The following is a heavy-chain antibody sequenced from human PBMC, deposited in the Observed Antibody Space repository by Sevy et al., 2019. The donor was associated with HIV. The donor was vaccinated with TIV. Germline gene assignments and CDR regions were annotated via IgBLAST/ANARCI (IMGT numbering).Heavy chain of an antibody. Sequence: GGSLRLSCAASGFIFSDYAMSWVRQAPGKGLEWVSSISGGDDSTYYADSVKGRFTVSRDNSKTTLYLQMNTLRAEDTAIYYCAKFGDYYDSGGYYWYFDFWGRGTLVTVSS. V-gene: IGHV3-23*01. D-gene: IGHD3-22*01. CDR2: ISGGDDST. CDR3: AKFGDYYDSGGYYWYFDF. CDR1: GFIFSDYA. J-gene: IGHJ2*01.